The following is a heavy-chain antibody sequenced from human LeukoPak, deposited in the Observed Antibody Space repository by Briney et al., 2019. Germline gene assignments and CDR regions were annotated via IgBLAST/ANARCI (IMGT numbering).Heavy chain of an antibody. CDR2: IYYSGST. CDR3: ANSPMVYCSSTSCPIVLDY. J-gene: IGHJ4*02. V-gene: IGHV4-30-4*01. Sequence: SETLSLTCTVSGGSISSGDYYWSWIRQPPGKGLEWIGYIYYSGSTYYNPSLKSRVTISVDTSKNQFSLKLSSVTAADTAVYYCANSPMVYCSSTSCPIVLDYWGQGTLVTVSS. D-gene: IGHD2-2*01. CDR1: GGSISSGDYY.